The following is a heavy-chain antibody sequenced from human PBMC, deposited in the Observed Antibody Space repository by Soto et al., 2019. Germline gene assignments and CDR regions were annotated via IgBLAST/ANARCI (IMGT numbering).Heavy chain of an antibody. J-gene: IGHJ6*02. D-gene: IGHD6-6*01. CDR2: INHSGST. CDR3: ARGPKRYSSSFGYYYYGMDV. V-gene: IGHV4-34*01. Sequence: QVQIQQWGAGLLKPSETLSLTCAVYGGSFSGYYWSWIRQPPGKGLEWIGEINHSGSTNYNPSLKSRVTISVDTSKNQFSLKLSSVTATDTAVYYCARGPKRYSSSFGYYYYGMDVWGQGTTVTVSS. CDR1: GGSFSGYY.